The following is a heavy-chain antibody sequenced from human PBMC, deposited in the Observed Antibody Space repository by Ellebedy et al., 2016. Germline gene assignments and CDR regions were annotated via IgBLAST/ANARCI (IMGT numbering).Heavy chain of an antibody. Sequence: GGSLRLSCAVSGSNFRNFGMHWVRQAPGKGLEWVAVIWHDGSLKYYGDSVKGRFTISRDNSKNTLFLQMSSLSAEDTAVYYCARDGVIGGWYFDLWGRGTLVTVSS. CDR2: IWHDGSLK. CDR1: GSNFRNFG. CDR3: ARDGVIGGWYFDL. V-gene: IGHV3-33*01. D-gene: IGHD3-16*01. J-gene: IGHJ2*01.